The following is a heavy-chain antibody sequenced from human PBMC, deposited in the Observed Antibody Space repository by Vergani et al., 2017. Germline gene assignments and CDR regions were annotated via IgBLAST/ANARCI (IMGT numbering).Heavy chain of an antibody. D-gene: IGHD4-17*01. Sequence: EVPLVQSGAEEKKPGATMKISCKVSGSTFTDHYMHWVKQAPGKGLEWMGLVDPEDGETIYAEKFKGRVTIAADTSTETAHLVLSSLRSEDTAVYYCATPQSVTTGGMEVWGQWTTVIVSS. V-gene: IGHV1-69-2*01. CDR2: VDPEDGET. J-gene: IGHJ6*02. CDR1: GSTFTDHY. CDR3: ATPQSVTTGGMEV.